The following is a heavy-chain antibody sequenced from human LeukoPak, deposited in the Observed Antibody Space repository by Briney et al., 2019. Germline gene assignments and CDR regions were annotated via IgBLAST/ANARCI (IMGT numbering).Heavy chain of an antibody. CDR3: VKSTRVTTAYYYYGMDV. D-gene: IGHD4-17*01. CDR2: ISSNGGST. CDR1: GLTFSNYA. J-gene: IGHJ6*02. Sequence: GGSLRLSCSASGLTFSNYAMHWVRQAPGKGLEYVSAISSNGGSTFYADSVKGRFTISRDNSENTLYFQMNSLRAEDTAVYYCVKSTRVTTAYYYYGMDVWGQGTTVTVSS. V-gene: IGHV3-64D*06.